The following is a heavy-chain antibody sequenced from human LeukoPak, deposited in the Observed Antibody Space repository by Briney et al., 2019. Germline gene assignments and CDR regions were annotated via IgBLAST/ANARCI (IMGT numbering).Heavy chain of an antibody. D-gene: IGHD3-16*02. V-gene: IGHV3-23*01. J-gene: IGHJ4*02. Sequence: PGGSLRLSCAASGFTFSNYAMSWVRQAPGKGLEWVSSIIGSGGSPYYADSVKGRFTISRDNSQNTLYLQMNSLYLQMNSLKTEDTAVYYCARRQYRLTWDKIDSWGQGTLVTVSS. CDR1: GFTFSNYA. CDR3: ARRQYRLTWDKIDS. CDR2: IIGSGGSP.